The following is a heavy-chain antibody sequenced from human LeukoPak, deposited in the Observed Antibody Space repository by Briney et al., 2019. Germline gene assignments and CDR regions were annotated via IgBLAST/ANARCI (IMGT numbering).Heavy chain of an antibody. J-gene: IGHJ4*02. CDR1: GYTFTGYY. CDR2: INPNSGGT. CDR3: ASSLIAVALSFDY. D-gene: IGHD6-19*01. V-gene: IGHV1-2*02. Sequence: ASVTVSCKASGYTFTGYYMHWVRQAPGQGLEWMGWINPNSGGTNYAQKFQGRVTMTRDTSISTAYMELSRLRSDDTAVYYCASSLIAVALSFDYWGQGTLVTVSS.